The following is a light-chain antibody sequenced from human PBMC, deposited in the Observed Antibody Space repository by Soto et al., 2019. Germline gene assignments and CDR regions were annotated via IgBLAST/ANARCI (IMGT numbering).Light chain of an antibody. V-gene: IGKV3-11*01. Sequence: EFVLTQSPATLSLSPGDRATLSCRASQSVSGYLAWYQYKPGRAPRLLIYDASNRVTGVPARFSGSGFGTDFTLTISSLEPEDFAVYYCQQRADWPTFGHGTRVDL. CDR1: QSVSGY. CDR3: QQRADWPT. J-gene: IGKJ3*01. CDR2: DAS.